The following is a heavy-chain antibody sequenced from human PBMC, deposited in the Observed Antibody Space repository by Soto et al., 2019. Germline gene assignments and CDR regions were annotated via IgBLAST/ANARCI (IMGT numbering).Heavy chain of an antibody. Sequence: PGGSLRLSCAASGFTFSSYAMSWVRQAPGKGLEWVSAISGSGGSTYYADSVKGRFTISRDNSKNTLYLQMNSLRAEDTAVYYCANFYCSSTSCLGFDYWGQGTLVTVSS. J-gene: IGHJ4*02. V-gene: IGHV3-23*01. CDR1: GFTFSSYA. CDR3: ANFYCSSTSCLGFDY. D-gene: IGHD2-2*01. CDR2: ISGSGGST.